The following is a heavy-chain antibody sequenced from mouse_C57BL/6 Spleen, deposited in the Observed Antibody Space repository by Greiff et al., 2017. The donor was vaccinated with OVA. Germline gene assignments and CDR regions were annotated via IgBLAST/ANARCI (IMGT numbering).Heavy chain of an antibody. Sequence: EVNVVESGGGLVQPGGSLKLSCAASGFTFSDYYMYWVRQTPEKRLEWVAYISNGGGSTYYPDTVKGRFTISRDNAKNTLYLQMSRLKSEDTAMYYCARHPPAYYSNYGAMDYWGQGTSVTVAS. CDR1: GFTFSDYY. CDR2: ISNGGGST. J-gene: IGHJ4*01. D-gene: IGHD2-5*01. CDR3: ARHPPAYYSNYGAMDY. V-gene: IGHV5-12*01.